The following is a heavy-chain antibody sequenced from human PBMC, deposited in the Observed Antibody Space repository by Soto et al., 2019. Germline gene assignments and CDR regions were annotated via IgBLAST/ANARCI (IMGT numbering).Heavy chain of an antibody. CDR1: GFTFSSYG. CDR3: AKDDVLGMVDYYYYMDV. J-gene: IGHJ6*03. V-gene: IGHV3-30*18. Sequence: QVQLVESGGGVVQPGRSLRLSCAASGFTFSSYGMHWVRQAPGKGLEWVAVISYDGSNKYYADSVKGRFTISRDNSKNTLYLQMNSLRAEDTAVYYCAKDDVLGMVDYYYYMDVWGKGTTVTVSS. D-gene: IGHD7-27*01. CDR2: ISYDGSNK.